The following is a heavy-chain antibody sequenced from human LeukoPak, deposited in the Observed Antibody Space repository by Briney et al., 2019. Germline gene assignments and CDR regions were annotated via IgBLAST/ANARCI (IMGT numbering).Heavy chain of an antibody. CDR2: IYHSGST. V-gene: IGHV4-4*02. J-gene: IGHJ4*02. CDR3: ARDGSYYDFWSGYYLKGYYFDY. Sequence: PSETLSLTCAVSGGSISSSNWWSWVRQPPGKGLEWIGEIYHSGSTYYNPSLKSRVTISVDTSKNQFSLKPSSVTAADTAVYYCARDGSYYDFWSGYYLKGYYFDYWGQGTLVTVSS. CDR1: GGSISSSNW. D-gene: IGHD3-3*01.